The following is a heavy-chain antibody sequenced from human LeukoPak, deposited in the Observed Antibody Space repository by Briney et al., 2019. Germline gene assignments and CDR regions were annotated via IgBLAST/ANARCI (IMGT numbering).Heavy chain of an antibody. D-gene: IGHD3-22*01. CDR1: GVTFSNYW. CDR3: ATYSSLNRREFQY. J-gene: IGHJ1*01. Sequence: GGSLRLSCEGPGVTFSNYWMGWVRQAPGEGLQWVANIKTDGGEKYYVDSVKGRFTISRDNAKNSLYLQMNSLRAEDTAVYYCATYSSLNRREFQYWGQGTLLTVSS. CDR2: IKTDGGEK. V-gene: IGHV3-7*01.